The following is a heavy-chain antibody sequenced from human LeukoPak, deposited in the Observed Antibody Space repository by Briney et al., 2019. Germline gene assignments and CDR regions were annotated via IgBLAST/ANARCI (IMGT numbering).Heavy chain of an antibody. J-gene: IGHJ6*03. V-gene: IGHV3-30*02. CDR1: GFTFSSYG. CDR2: IRYDGSNK. CDR3: AKDQRTNYFYYMDV. Sequence: GGSLRLSCAASGFTFSSYGMHWVRQAPGKGLEWVAFIRYDGSNKYYADSVKGRFTVSRDNSKKTLYLQMNSLRAEDTAVYYCAKDQRTNYFYYMDVWGKGTTVTFSS.